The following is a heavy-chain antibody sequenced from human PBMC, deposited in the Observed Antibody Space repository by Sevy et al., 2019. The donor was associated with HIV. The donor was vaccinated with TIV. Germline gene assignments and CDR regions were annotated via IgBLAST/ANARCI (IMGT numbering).Heavy chain of an antibody. J-gene: IGHJ3*02. CDR1: GFTFSSYG. D-gene: IGHD3-22*01. Sequence: GGSLRLSCAASGFTFSSYGMHWVRQAPGKGLEWVAFMRFDGTNKYYADSVKGRFTISRDNTKNTLYLRMNSVRAEDTAVYYCANEYYDRIGGDASDIWGQGTLVTVSS. CDR2: MRFDGTNK. CDR3: ANEYYDRIGGDASDI. V-gene: IGHV3-30*02.